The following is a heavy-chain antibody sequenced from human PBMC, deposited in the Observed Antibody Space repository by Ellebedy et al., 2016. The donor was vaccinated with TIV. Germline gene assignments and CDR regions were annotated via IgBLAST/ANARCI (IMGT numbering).Heavy chain of an antibody. V-gene: IGHV4-30-4*01. Sequence: MPSETLSLTCTVSGGSISSGDYYWSWIRQPPGKGLEWIGYIYYSGSTYYNPSLKSRVTISVDTSKNQFSLKLSSVTAADTAVYYCARGGYSGYDEDYWGQGTLVTVSS. J-gene: IGHJ4*02. CDR3: ARGGYSGYDEDY. D-gene: IGHD5-12*01. CDR2: IYYSGST. CDR1: GGSISSGDYY.